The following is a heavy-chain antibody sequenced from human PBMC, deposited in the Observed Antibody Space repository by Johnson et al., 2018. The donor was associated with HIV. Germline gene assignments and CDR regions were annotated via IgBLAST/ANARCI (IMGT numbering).Heavy chain of an antibody. Sequence: EVQLVESGGGVVQPGGSLRLSCQASGFSLEDYAMHWVRQVRGKGLEWVSLIGGDGGGTHYEDSVKGQLRISRDNSKKSLYLQMNSLRPEDTALYYCVKDSDTFYFGSGDAFDIWGQGTMVTVSS. CDR1: GFSLEDYA. J-gene: IGHJ3*02. V-gene: IGHV3-43*02. D-gene: IGHD3-10*01. CDR2: IGGDGGGT. CDR3: VKDSDTFYFGSGDAFDI.